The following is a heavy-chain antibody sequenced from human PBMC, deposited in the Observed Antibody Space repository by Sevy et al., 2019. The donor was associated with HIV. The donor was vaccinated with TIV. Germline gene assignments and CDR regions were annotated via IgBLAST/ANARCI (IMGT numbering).Heavy chain of an antibody. CDR3: ARDSCTSPSCQHWGYYALDV. J-gene: IGHJ6*02. CDR2: IYYNGNS. Sequence: SETLSLTCTVSGGSISSDGYYWSWIRQHPGKGLEWIGYIYYNGNSDYNPSLKSRVAISVDTSKNQFSLRLSSVTAADTAVYYCARDSCTSPSCQHWGYYALDVWGQGITVTVSS. V-gene: IGHV4-31*03. CDR1: GGSISSDGYY. D-gene: IGHD2-2*01.